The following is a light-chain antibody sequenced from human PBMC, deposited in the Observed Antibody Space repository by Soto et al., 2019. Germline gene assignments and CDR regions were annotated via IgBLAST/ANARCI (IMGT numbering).Light chain of an antibody. J-gene: IGKJ1*01. CDR2: AAS. CDR1: QSISTY. Sequence: DIQMTQSPSSLSASVGDRVTITCRASQSISTYLNWYQQKPGKAPKVLIYAASSLQSGVPSRFRGIGSGTDFTLTISSLQPEDFATYYCQQSYSTPRTFGQGTKWIS. V-gene: IGKV1-39*01. CDR3: QQSYSTPRT.